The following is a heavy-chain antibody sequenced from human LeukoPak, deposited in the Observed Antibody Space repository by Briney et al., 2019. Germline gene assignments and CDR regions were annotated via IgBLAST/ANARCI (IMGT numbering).Heavy chain of an antibody. CDR3: AREVEPISAMDKRDWYFDL. D-gene: IGHD5-18*01. J-gene: IGHJ2*01. V-gene: IGHV4-59*01. Sequence: SETLSLTCTVSGGSISSYYWSWIRQPPGKGLEWIGYIYYSGSTNYNPSLKSRDTISVDTSKNQFSLKLSSVTAADTAVYYCAREVEPISAMDKRDWYFDLWGRGTLVTVSS. CDR1: GGSISSYY. CDR2: IYYSGST.